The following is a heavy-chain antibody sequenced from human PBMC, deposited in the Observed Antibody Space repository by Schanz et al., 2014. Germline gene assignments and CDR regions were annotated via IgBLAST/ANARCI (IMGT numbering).Heavy chain of an antibody. CDR2: ISAYNGNT. V-gene: IGHV1-18*01. CDR1: GYTFTSYG. CDR3: ARDRRLFDRDDLYYFDS. Sequence: QVQLVQSGAEVKKPGASVKVSCKASGYTFTSYGISWVRQAPGQGLEWMGWISAYNGNTKYPQKLQGRVTMTTDTSTSTAYMELRSLRSDDTAVYYCARDRRLFDRDDLYYFDSWGQGTLVNVSS. J-gene: IGHJ4*02. D-gene: IGHD3-10*02.